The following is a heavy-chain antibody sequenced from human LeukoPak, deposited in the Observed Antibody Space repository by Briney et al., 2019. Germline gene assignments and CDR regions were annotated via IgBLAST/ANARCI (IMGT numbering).Heavy chain of an antibody. V-gene: IGHV3-74*01. CDR1: GFTFSSYW. J-gene: IGHJ4*02. CDR2: INSNGSST. CDR3: ARNGPDYGSGSYVDH. D-gene: IGHD3-10*01. Sequence: GGSLRLSCAAAGFTFSSYWTHWVRQAPGKGLVWISHINSNGSSTRYADSVKGRFTISRDNAKNTLYMQMNSLRAEDTAVYYCARNGPDYGSGSYVDHWGQGTLVTDSS.